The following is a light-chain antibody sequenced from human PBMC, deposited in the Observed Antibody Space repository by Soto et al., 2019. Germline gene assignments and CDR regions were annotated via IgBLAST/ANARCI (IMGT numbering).Light chain of an antibody. J-gene: IGKJ1*01. CDR3: QQSYSTPRT. V-gene: IGKV1-39*01. Sequence: MTQSPATLSVSPGERATLSCRASQSISSYLNWYQQKPGKAPKLLIYAASSLQRGVPSSFSGRGSGTDFTLTISSLQPEDFAKYDCQQSYSTPRTFGQGTKVEIK. CDR1: QSISSY. CDR2: AAS.